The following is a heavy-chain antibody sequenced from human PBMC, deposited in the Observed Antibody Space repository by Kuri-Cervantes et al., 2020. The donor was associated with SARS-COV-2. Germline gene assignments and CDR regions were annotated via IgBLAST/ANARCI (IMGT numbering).Heavy chain of an antibody. D-gene: IGHD1-1*01. V-gene: IGHV3-38-3*01. CDR2: ISGGST. CDR1: GFTVSSNE. CDR3: TRDALATTLASDVFDI. J-gene: IGHJ3*02. Sequence: LSLTCAASGFTVSSNEMSWVRQAPGKGLEWVSSISGGSTYYADSRKGGFTTSRDNSRNTLYLQMNGLRADDTAVYYCTRDALATTLASDVFDIWGQGTMVTVSS.